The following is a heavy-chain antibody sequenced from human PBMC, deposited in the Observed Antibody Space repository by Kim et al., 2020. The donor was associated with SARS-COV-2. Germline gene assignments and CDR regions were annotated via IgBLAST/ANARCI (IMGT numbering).Heavy chain of an antibody. J-gene: IGHJ6*02. Sequence: ASVKVSCKASGYTFTSYGISWVRQAPGQGLEWMGWISAYNGNTNYAQKLQGRVTMTTDTSTSTAYMELRSLRSDDTAVYYCASSRFRYSSSFYYYYGMDVWGQGTTVTVSS. CDR2: ISAYNGNT. D-gene: IGHD6-13*01. V-gene: IGHV1-18*01. CDR1: GYTFTSYG. CDR3: ASSRFRYSSSFYYYYGMDV.